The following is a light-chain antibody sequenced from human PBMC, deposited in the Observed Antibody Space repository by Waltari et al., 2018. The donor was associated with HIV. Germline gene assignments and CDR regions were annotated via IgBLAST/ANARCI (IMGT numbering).Light chain of an antibody. CDR3: QAWDGSTAI. CDR1: KLGAKY. J-gene: IGLJ2*01. Sequence: SYELTQPLSVSVSPGQTASITCSGDKLGAKYICWYQQRPGQSPVLVIYQHNKRPSGIPERFSGSNSENTATLTISGTQAMDEADYYCQAWDGSTAIFGGRTKLTVL. CDR2: QHN. V-gene: IGLV3-1*01.